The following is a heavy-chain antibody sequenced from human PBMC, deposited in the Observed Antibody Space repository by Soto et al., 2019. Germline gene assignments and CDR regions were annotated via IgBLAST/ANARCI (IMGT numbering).Heavy chain of an antibody. CDR3: SRVVVVVTAIHYYYYGMDV. D-gene: IGHD2-21*02. V-gene: IGHV1-69*06. CDR2: IIPIFGTA. J-gene: IGHJ6*02. Sequence: QVQLVQSGAEVKKPGSSVKVSCKASGGTFSSYAISWVRQAPGQGLEWMGGIIPIFGTANYAQKFQGRVTITADKSTSTAYMELSSLRSEDTAVYYCSRVVVVVTAIHYYYYGMDVWGQGTTVTLSS. CDR1: GGTFSSYA.